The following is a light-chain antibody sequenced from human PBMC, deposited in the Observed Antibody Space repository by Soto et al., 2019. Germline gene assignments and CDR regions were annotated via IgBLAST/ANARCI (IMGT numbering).Light chain of an antibody. CDR3: QQYNSWTST. CDR2: GAS. V-gene: IGKV1-5*01. Sequence: DIQMTQSPSILSASVGDRVTITCRASQTINSWLAWYQQKPGKAPKLLIYGASSLEFGVPSRFSGSGSGTEFTLTISSLQADDFATYSCQQYNSWTSTFGQGTKVEIK. J-gene: IGKJ1*01. CDR1: QTINSW.